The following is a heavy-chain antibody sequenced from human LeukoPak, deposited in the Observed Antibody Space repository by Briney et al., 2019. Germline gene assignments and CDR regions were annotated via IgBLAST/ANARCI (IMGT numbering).Heavy chain of an antibody. V-gene: IGHV1-18*01. CDR1: GYTFTSYG. CDR2: ISAYNGNT. CDR3: ARDPGWFGELLYFDY. Sequence: AASVKVSCKASGYTFTSYGISWVRQAPGQGLEWMGWISAYNGNTNYAQKLQGRVTMTTDTSTSTAYMELRSLRSDDTAVYYCARDPGWFGELLYFDYWGQGTLVTVSS. J-gene: IGHJ4*02. D-gene: IGHD3-10*01.